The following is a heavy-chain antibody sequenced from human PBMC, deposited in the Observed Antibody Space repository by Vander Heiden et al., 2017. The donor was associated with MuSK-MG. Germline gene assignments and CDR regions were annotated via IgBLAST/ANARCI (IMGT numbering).Heavy chain of an antibody. CDR1: GFTFSSYS. V-gene: IGHV3-21*03. CDR2: ISSSSSYI. Sequence: EVQLVESGGGLVKPGGSLRLSCAASGFTFSSYSMNWVRQAPGKGLEWVSSISSSSSYIYYADSVKGRFTISRDNAKNSLYLQMNSLRAEDTAVYYCARARLTTIVPGDYWGQGTLVTVSS. J-gene: IGHJ4*02. CDR3: ARARLTTIVPGDY. D-gene: IGHD4-17*01.